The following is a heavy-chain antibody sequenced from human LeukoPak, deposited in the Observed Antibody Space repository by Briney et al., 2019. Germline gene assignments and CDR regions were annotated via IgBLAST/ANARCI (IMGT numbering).Heavy chain of an antibody. V-gene: IGHV1-46*01. CDR1: GYTFTSYY. CDR3: ARDPRGYSYGPYYFDY. J-gene: IGHJ4*02. D-gene: IGHD5-18*01. Sequence: ASVKVSCKASGYTFTSYYMHWVRQAPGQGLEWMGIINPSGGSTSYAQKFQGRVTMTRDTSTSTVYMELSSLRSEDTAVYYCARDPRGYSYGPYYFDYWGQGTLVTSPQ. CDR2: INPSGGST.